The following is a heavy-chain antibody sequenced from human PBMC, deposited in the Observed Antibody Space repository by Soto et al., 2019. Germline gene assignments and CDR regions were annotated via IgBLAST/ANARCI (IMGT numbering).Heavy chain of an antibody. CDR2: ISGSGFSP. J-gene: IGHJ4*02. CDR1: GFTFSSYA. CDR3: AKGRVLVVTANDFDY. V-gene: IGHV3-23*01. D-gene: IGHD2-21*02. Sequence: GGSLRLSCAASGFTFSSYAMSWVRQAPGKGLEWVSAISGSGFSPYYADSVKGRFTISRDNSKNRLYLQLNSLRAEDTALYYCAKGRVLVVTANDFDYWGQGTLVTVSS.